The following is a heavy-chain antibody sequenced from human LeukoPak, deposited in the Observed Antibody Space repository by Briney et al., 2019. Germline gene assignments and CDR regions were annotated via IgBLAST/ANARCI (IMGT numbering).Heavy chain of an antibody. Sequence: ASVKVSCKASGYTFTSYGISWVRQAPGQGLEWMGWISAYNGNTNYAQKLQGRVTMTTDTSTSTAYMELRSLRSDDTAVYYCARDLGYGSGWFLGNYYYYGMDVWGQGTTVTVSS. J-gene: IGHJ6*02. CDR3: ARDLGYGSGWFLGNYYYYGMDV. V-gene: IGHV1-18*01. CDR2: ISAYNGNT. CDR1: GYTFTSYG. D-gene: IGHD6-19*01.